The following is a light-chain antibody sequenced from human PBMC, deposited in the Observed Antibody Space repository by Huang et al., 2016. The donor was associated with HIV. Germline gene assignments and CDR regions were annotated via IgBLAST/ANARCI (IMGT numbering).Light chain of an antibody. J-gene: IGKJ4*01. Sequence: DIVMTQSPDSLAVSLGERTTINCKSSQSVLYSSNNKNYLAWYQQKPGQPPKLLIYWASTRESGVPDRFRGSGSGTDFTLTISNLQAEDVAIYYCQQYYSLPLTFGGGTKVEIK. V-gene: IGKV4-1*01. CDR1: QSVLYSSNNKNY. CDR2: WAS. CDR3: QQYYSLPLT.